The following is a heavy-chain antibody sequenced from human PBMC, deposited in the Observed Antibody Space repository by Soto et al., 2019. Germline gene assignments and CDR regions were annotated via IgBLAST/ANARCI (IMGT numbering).Heavy chain of an antibody. V-gene: IGHV3-23*01. J-gene: IGHJ4*02. CDR2: ITGSGSFT. Sequence: GGSLRLSCAASGFTFNSFAMSWVRQAPGKGLEWVSGITGSGSFTYYAASVKGRFTISRDNRKNTLYLQIDSLRGEDTASYYCVKDSSRWYYLDYWGPGTLVTVSS. CDR3: VKDSSRWYYLDY. CDR1: GFTFNSFA. D-gene: IGHD6-13*01.